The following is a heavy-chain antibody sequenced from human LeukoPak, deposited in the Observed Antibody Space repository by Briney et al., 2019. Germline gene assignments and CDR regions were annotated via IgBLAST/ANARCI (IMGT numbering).Heavy chain of an antibody. V-gene: IGHV3-43*02. D-gene: IGHD6-19*01. CDR1: GFIFDNYA. Sequence: PGGSLRLSCAAPGFIFDNYAIHWVRQAPGKGLEWVSLISGDGGSTFYADSVRGRFTISRDNTRKSLSLQMSSLRSEDTALYYCARENETSGWYDYWGQGTLVTVSS. CDR3: ARENETSGWYDY. CDR2: ISGDGGST. J-gene: IGHJ4*02.